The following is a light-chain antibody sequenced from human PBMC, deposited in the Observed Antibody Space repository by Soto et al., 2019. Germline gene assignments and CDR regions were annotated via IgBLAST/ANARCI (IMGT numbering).Light chain of an antibody. Sequence: DTQMTQSPSSLSASVGDRVTITCRASQDINNYLAWYQQKPGKLPKLLIYAASTLQSGVPSRFSGSGSGTDFTLTISSLQPEDVATYYCQKYNSASGITFGQGTRLEMK. CDR2: AAS. CDR1: QDINNY. J-gene: IGKJ5*01. CDR3: QKYNSASGIT. V-gene: IGKV1-27*01.